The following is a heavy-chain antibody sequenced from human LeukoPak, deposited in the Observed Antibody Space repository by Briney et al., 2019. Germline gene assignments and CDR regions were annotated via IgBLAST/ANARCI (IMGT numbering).Heavy chain of an antibody. V-gene: IGHV4-39*01. CDR2: IYYSGST. CDR3: ARQKTKNWTPGSLSDY. Sequence: PSETLSLTCTVSGGSISSSSYYWGWIRQPPGKGLEWIGSIYYSGSTYYNPSLKSRVTISVDTSKNQFSLKLSSVTAADTAVYYCARQKTKNWTPGSLSDYWGQGTLVTVSS. J-gene: IGHJ4*02. D-gene: IGHD3/OR15-3a*01. CDR1: GGSISSSSYY.